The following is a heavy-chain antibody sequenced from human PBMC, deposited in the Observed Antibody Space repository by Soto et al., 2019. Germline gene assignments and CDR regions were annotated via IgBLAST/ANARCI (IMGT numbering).Heavy chain of an antibody. V-gene: IGHV4-4*07. D-gene: IGHD6-19*01. CDR2: IYTSGST. J-gene: IGHJ4*02. CDR1: GGSISSYY. Sequence: QVQLQESGPGLVKPSETLSLTCTVSGGSISSYYWSWIRQPAGKGLEWIGRIYTSGSTNYNPSFKSRLTMSADTSKNQFSLKLSSVTAADTAVYYCARGPYSSGWYVVDYWGQGTLVTVSS. CDR3: ARGPYSSGWYVVDY.